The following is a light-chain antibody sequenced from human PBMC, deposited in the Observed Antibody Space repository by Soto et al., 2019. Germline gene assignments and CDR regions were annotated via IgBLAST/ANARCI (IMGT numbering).Light chain of an antibody. Sequence: VVRTHSPATLSVSPGEIVTLSFRASQSVRSNLAWYQQKPGQAPRLLIYGAFNRATGIPARFSGSGSGTDFTLTITSLEPEDFAVYYCQHRSNWLAFGGGTKVDIK. CDR2: GAF. J-gene: IGKJ4*01. CDR3: QHRSNWLA. CDR1: QSVRSN. V-gene: IGKV3-11*01.